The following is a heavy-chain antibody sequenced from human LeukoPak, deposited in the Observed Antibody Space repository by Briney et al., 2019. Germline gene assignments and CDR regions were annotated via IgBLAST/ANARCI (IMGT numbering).Heavy chain of an antibody. J-gene: IGHJ6*02. CDR1: GFSFRTYS. V-gene: IGHV3-30*02. CDR2: IWYDGSDK. Sequence: PGGSLRLSCAASGFSFRTYSMHWVRQAPGKGLEWVAIIWYDGSDKYFADSVKGRFTISRDNSKDTLYLQVNSLRVEDTAVYYCVKSTGEAYYYGMDVWGQETTVTVSS. CDR3: VKSTGEAYYYGMDV. D-gene: IGHD1-1*01.